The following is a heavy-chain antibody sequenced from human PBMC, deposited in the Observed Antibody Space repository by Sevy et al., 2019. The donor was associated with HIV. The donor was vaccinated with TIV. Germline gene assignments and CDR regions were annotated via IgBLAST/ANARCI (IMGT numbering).Heavy chain of an antibody. D-gene: IGHD3-22*01. CDR3: ARTGPPGYYYDSSGSDY. CDR1: GFTFSNYS. Sequence: GGSLRLSCAASGFTFSNYSMNWVRQAPGKGLEWVSYISSSSSTIYYADSVKGRFTISRDNAKNSLYLQMNSLRAEDTAVYYCARTGPPGYYYDSSGSDYWGQGTLVTVSS. CDR2: ISSSSSTI. J-gene: IGHJ4*02. V-gene: IGHV3-48*01.